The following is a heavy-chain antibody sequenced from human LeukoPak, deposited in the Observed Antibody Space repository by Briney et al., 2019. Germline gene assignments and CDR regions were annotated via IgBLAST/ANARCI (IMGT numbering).Heavy chain of an antibody. Sequence: PGGSLRLSCAASGFTFSNFPMNWVRQAPGKGLEWVSSISTSSNYIYYADSVKGRFTISRDNAKNSLYLQMNSLRAEDTAMYYCARDAGYCSGGSCFWDAFDIWGQGTMVTVSS. CDR1: GFTFSNFP. J-gene: IGHJ3*02. CDR2: ISTSSNYI. V-gene: IGHV3-21*01. CDR3: ARDAGYCSGGSCFWDAFDI. D-gene: IGHD2-15*01.